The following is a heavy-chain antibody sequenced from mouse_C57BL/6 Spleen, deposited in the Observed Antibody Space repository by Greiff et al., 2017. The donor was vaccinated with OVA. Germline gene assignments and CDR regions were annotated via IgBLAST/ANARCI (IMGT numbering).Heavy chain of an antibody. CDR1: GFTFSSYG. J-gene: IGHJ2*01. CDR2: ISSGGSYT. V-gene: IGHV5-6*01. Sequence: EVQLMESGGDLVKPGGSLKLSCAASGFTFSSYGMSWVRQTPDKRLEWVATISSGGSYTYYPDSVKGRFTISRDNAKNTLYLQMSSLKSEDTAMYYCARQTNYDYDEDFDYWGQGTTLTVSS. CDR3: ARQTNYDYDEDFDY. D-gene: IGHD2-4*01.